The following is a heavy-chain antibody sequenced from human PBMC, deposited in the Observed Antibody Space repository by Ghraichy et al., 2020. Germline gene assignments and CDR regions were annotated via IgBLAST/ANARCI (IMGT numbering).Heavy chain of an antibody. J-gene: IGHJ3*02. CDR2: IYYSGNT. Sequence: SETLSLTCTVSGGSITHYYWSWLRQPPGRGLEWIGYIYYSGNTNYNPSLKSRVTISMDTSKNQFSLRLTSVTAADTAVYYCARDGRVAGTGDFDIWGQGTMVTVSS. D-gene: IGHD6-19*01. V-gene: IGHV4-59*01. CDR1: GGSITHYY. CDR3: ARDGRVAGTGDFDI.